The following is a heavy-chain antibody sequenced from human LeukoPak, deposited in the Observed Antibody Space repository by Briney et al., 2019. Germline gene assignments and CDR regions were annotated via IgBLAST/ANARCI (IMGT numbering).Heavy chain of an antibody. D-gene: IGHD3-22*01. J-gene: IGHJ4*02. V-gene: IGHV3-30*02. Sequence: GGSLRLSCAASEFTFSSYGMDWVRQAPGKGLEWVAFIRFDGSIKYYADSVKGRFTISRDNSKNSLYLQMNSLRPEDTAVYYCASCHGYPHYSFDYWGQGTLVTVSS. CDR2: IRFDGSIK. CDR1: EFTFSSYG. CDR3: ASCHGYPHYSFDY.